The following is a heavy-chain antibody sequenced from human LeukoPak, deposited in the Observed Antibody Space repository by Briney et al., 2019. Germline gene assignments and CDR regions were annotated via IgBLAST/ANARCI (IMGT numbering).Heavy chain of an antibody. V-gene: IGHV4-30-2*01. CDR2: IYHSGST. J-gene: IGHJ6*03. CDR1: GGSISSGGYY. D-gene: IGHD2-15*01. Sequence: PSETLSLTCTVSGGSISSGGYYWSWIRQPPGKGLEWIGYIYHSGSTYYNPSLKSRVTISVDTSKNQFSLKLSSVTAADTAVYSCARRVAASYYYYYIDVWGKGTTVTVSS. CDR3: ARRVAASYYYYYIDV.